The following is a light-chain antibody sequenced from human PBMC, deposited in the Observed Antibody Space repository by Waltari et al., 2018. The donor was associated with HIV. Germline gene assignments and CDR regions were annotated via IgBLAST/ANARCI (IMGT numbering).Light chain of an antibody. CDR3: AVWEDTLSGHLV. Sequence: QSVLTQPPSASGTPGQRVTISCSGRSSTVGSNYVRCYQQLPGTAPKLLIYRNNQRPSGVPDRCSGSKSGTSASLAISGLRSEDEADDYCAVWEDTLSGHLVFGGGTKLTVL. V-gene: IGLV1-47*01. CDR1: SSTVGSNY. CDR2: RNN. J-gene: IGLJ2*01.